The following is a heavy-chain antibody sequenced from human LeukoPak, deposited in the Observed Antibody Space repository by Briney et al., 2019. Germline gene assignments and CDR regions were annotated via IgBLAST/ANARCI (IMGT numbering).Heavy chain of an antibody. CDR2: IYHSGST. D-gene: IGHD2-15*01. Sequence: SETLSLTCTVSGYSISSGYYWGWIRQPPGKGLEWIGSIYHSGSTYYNPSLKSRVTISVDTSKNQFSLKLSSVTAADTAVYYCASSGGRVDWCEPWGQGTLVTVSS. V-gene: IGHV4-38-2*02. J-gene: IGHJ5*02. CDR3: ASSGGRVDWCEP. CDR1: GYSISSGYY.